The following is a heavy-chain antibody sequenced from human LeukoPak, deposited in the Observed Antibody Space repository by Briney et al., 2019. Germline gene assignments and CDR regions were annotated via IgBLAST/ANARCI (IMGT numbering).Heavy chain of an antibody. CDR1: GFTFSSYG. D-gene: IGHD4-17*01. J-gene: IGHJ4*02. CDR2: ISYDGSNK. Sequence: PGGSLRLSCAASGFTFSSYGMHWVRQAPGKGLEWVAVISYDGSNKYYADSVKGRFTISRDNSKNTLYLQMNSLRAEDTAVYYCAKDPRGGTTVTIYYFDYWGQGTLVTVSS. V-gene: IGHV3-30*18. CDR3: AKDPRGGTTVTIYYFDY.